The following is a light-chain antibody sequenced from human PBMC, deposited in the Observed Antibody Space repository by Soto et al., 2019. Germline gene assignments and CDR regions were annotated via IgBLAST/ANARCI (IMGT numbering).Light chain of an antibody. CDR2: DAS. J-gene: IGKJ3*01. V-gene: IGKV1-13*02. CDR3: QQFNSYPPWFT. CDR1: QGISSA. Sequence: AIQLTQSPSSLSASVGDRVTITCRASQGISSALAWYQQKPGKAPKLLIYDASSLESGVPSRFSGSGSGTDFTLTISSLQPEDVATYYCQQFNSYPPWFTFGPGTKVDIK.